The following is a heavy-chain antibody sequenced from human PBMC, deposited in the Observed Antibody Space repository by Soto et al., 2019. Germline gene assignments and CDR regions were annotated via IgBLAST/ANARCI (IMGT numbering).Heavy chain of an antibody. CDR1: GFTFSSYA. D-gene: IGHD2-8*01. Sequence: GGSLRLSCAASGFTFSSYAMSWVRQAPGKGLEWVSAISGSGGSTYYADSVKGRFTISRDNSKNTLYLQMNSLRAEDTAVYYCAKGYCTNGVCYPPYYYYYYMDVWGKGTTVTVSS. CDR2: ISGSGGST. V-gene: IGHV3-23*01. J-gene: IGHJ6*03. CDR3: AKGYCTNGVCYPPYYYYYYMDV.